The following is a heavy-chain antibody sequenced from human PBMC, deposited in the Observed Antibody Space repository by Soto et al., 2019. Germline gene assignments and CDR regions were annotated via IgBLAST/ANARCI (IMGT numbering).Heavy chain of an antibody. CDR2: ISPYNDNT. Sequence: QVQLVQSGAEVKKPXASVKVSCKXSGXXXTSYXXTWVRQAPGQGLEWMGWISPYNDNTNYAQKLQGRVTMTTDTSTSTAYMELRSLRSDDTAVYYCAKEGEIVDWGQGTLVTVSS. CDR3: AKEGEIVD. V-gene: IGHV1-18*01. D-gene: IGHD3-10*01. J-gene: IGHJ4*02. CDR1: GXXXTSYX.